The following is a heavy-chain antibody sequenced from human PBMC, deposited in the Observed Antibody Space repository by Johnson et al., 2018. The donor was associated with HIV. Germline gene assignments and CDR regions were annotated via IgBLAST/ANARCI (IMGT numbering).Heavy chain of an antibody. Sequence: VQLVESGGGLVKPGGSLRLSCAASGFTFSNVWMSWVRQAPGKGLEWVGRIKSKTDGGTTDYAAPVKGRFTISSDDSKNTLYLQMNSLRAEDTAVYYCASLGGSYSLDIWGQGTMVTVSS. CDR1: GFTFSNVW. V-gene: IGHV3-15*01. D-gene: IGHD1-26*01. CDR3: ASLGGSYSLDI. J-gene: IGHJ3*02. CDR2: IKSKTDGGTT.